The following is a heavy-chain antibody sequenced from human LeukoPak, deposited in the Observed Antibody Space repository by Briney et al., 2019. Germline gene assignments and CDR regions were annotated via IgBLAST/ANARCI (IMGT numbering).Heavy chain of an antibody. Sequence: SVKVSCKASGGTFSSYAISWGRQAPGQGLEWMGGIIPIFGTANYAQKFQGRVTITTDESTSTPYMELSSLRSEDTAVYYCAGSKVDTVYYYYMDVWGKGTTVTVSS. CDR3: AGSKVDTVYYYYMDV. V-gene: IGHV1-69*05. D-gene: IGHD5-18*01. CDR2: IIPIFGTA. CDR1: GGTFSSYA. J-gene: IGHJ6*03.